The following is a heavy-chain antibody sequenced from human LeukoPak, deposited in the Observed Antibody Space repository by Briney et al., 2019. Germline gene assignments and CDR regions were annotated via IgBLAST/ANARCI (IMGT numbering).Heavy chain of an antibody. J-gene: IGHJ6*02. CDR1: GYTFTSYA. D-gene: IGHD4-23*01. CDR2: INTNTGNP. CDR3: ARNSRGGKTYYYYGMDV. V-gene: IGHV7-4-1*02. Sequence: ASVNVSCEASGYTFTSYAMNWVRQAPGQGLEWMGWINTNTGNPTYAQGFTGRFVFSLDTSVSTAYLQISSLKAEDTAVYYCARNSRGGKTYYYYGMDVWGQGTTVTVSS.